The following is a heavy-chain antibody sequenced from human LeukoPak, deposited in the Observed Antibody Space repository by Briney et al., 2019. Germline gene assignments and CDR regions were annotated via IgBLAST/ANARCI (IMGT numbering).Heavy chain of an antibody. V-gene: IGHV4-39*07. Sequence: MPSETLSLTCTVSGGSISTSSYYWGWVRQPPGKGLEWIGNIFYSGSTYYSPSLKSRVTISVDTSKNQFSLKLSSVTAADTAVYYCARENGSSGWYGGTFGTNAFDIWGQGTMVTVSS. D-gene: IGHD6-19*01. CDR3: ARENGSSGWYGGTFGTNAFDI. CDR1: GGSISTSSYY. CDR2: IFYSGST. J-gene: IGHJ3*02.